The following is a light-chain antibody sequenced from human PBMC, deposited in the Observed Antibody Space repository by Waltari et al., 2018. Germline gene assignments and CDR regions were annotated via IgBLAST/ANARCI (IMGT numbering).Light chain of an antibody. CDR2: DVS. CDR3: SSYISSSTLEL. CDR1: SSDVVAYTY. J-gene: IGLJ2*01. Sequence: QSALTQPASVSGSPGQSTTISCTGTSSDVVAYTYVPWYQQHPGKAPKLIIFDVSNRPSGVSNRFSGSKSGNTASLTISGLQAEDEADYYCSSYISSSTLELFGGGTSLTVL. V-gene: IGLV2-14*03.